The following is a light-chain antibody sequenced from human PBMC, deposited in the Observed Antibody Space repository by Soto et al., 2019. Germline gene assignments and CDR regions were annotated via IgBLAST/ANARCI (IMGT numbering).Light chain of an antibody. CDR1: QSVSSSY. CDR2: GAS. Sequence: EIVLTQSPGTLSLSPGGRATLSCRASQSVSSSYVVWYQQKPGQAPRLLIYGASSRATGVPDRFSGSGSGTDFTLTISRLEPEDFAVYYCQLYCSSLTFGGGTKVEIK. V-gene: IGKV3-20*01. CDR3: QLYCSSLT. J-gene: IGKJ4*01.